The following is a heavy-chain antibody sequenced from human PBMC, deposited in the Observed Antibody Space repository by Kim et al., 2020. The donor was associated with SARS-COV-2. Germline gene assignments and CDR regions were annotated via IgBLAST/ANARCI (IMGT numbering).Heavy chain of an antibody. CDR2: INPNSGGT. Sequence: ASVKVSCKASGYTFTGYYMHWVRQAPGQGLEWMGWINPNSGGTNYAQKFQGRVTMTRDTSISTAYMELSRLRSDDTAVYYCAREFLRYCSSTSCYTGNWFDPWGQGTLVTVSS. CDR3: AREFLRYCSSTSCYTGNWFDP. V-gene: IGHV1-2*02. D-gene: IGHD2-2*02. CDR1: GYTFTGYY. J-gene: IGHJ5*02.